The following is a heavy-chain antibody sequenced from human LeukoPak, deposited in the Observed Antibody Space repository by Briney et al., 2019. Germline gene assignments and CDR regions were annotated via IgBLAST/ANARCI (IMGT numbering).Heavy chain of an antibody. V-gene: IGHV4-59*01. CDR1: GGSISTYY. Sequence: PSETLSLTCTVSGGSISTYYWSWIRQPPGKGLEWIGFIYYSGSTNYNPSLKSRVTISVDTSKNRFSLKLYSVIAADTAVYYCARVDYDSSGYFDFWGQGTLVTVSS. J-gene: IGHJ4*02. D-gene: IGHD3-22*01. CDR3: ARVDYDSSGYFDF. CDR2: IYYSGST.